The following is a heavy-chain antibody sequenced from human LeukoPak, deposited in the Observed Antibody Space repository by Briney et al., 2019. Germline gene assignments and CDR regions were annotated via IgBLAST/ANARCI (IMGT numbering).Heavy chain of an antibody. CDR3: ARDGYDSNGYYDC. Sequence: SETLSLTCSILGGSISNYYWSWIRQSPGKGLEWLGYIYYSGSTNYNPSLKSRVTISLDTSKSQFSLNLTSVTAADTAVYYCARDGYDSNGYYDCWGQGTLVTVSA. V-gene: IGHV4-59*01. D-gene: IGHD3-22*01. CDR1: GGSISNYY. CDR2: IYYSGST. J-gene: IGHJ4*02.